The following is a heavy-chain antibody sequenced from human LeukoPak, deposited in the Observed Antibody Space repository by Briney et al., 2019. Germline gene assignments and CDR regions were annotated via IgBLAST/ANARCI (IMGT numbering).Heavy chain of an antibody. V-gene: IGHV3-30*02. D-gene: IGHD3-16*01. CDR2: IRYDGSNK. CDR1: GFTFSDYY. CDR3: AKDVGFGGSFDY. J-gene: IGHJ4*02. Sequence: GGSLRLSCAASGFTFSDYYMSWIRQAPGKGLEWVAFIRYDGSNKYYADSVKGRFTISRDNSKNTLYLQMNSLRAEDTAVYYCAKDVGFGGSFDYWGQGTLVTVSS.